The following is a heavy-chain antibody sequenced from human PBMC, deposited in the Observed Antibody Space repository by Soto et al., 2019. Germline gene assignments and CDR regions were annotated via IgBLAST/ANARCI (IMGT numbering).Heavy chain of an antibody. CDR1: GGSISSGNW. Sequence: SETLSLTCAVSGGSISSGNWWSWVRQPPGKGLEWIGEIYHSGITNYSPSLKSRVTISVDKSKNQFSLKLSSVTAADTAVYYCARGSLWSGAHNFGMDVWGQGTTVS. D-gene: IGHD3-10*01. CDR2: IYHSGIT. CDR3: ARGSLWSGAHNFGMDV. V-gene: IGHV4-4*02. J-gene: IGHJ6*02.